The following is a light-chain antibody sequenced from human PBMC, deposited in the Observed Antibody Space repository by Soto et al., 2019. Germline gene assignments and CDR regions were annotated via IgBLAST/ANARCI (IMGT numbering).Light chain of an antibody. CDR3: PHYSDWLT. V-gene: IGKV3-15*01. Sequence: EIVMTQSPATLSVSPGERATLSCRASQSVGSNLAWYQQKPGQAPSLLIYGASTRATGIPARFSRSGSGTEFTLTISSLQSDDSSFYYCPHYSDWLTFGGGTKVEIK. CDR1: QSVGSN. CDR2: GAS. J-gene: IGKJ4*01.